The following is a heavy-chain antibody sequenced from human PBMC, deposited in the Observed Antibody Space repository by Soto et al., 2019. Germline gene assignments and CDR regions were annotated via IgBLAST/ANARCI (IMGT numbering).Heavy chain of an antibody. CDR2: ISSSGSTL. J-gene: IGHJ4*02. D-gene: IGHD5-12*01. Sequence: PGGSLRLSCAASGFTFSSYEMNWVRQAPGKGLEWVSYISSSGSTLYYADSVKGRFTISRDNAKNSLYLQMNSLRAEDTAVYYCARVRSKWLRHLDYWGQGTLVTVSS. V-gene: IGHV3-48*03. CDR3: ARVRSKWLRHLDY. CDR1: GFTFSSYE.